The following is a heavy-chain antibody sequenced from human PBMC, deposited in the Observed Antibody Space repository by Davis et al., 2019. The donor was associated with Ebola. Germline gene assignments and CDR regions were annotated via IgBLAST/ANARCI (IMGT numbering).Heavy chain of an antibody. CDR3: ARDRGASRGNFDY. Sequence: GESLKISCAASGFTFSSYAMHWVRQAPGKGLEWVAFFSSDGSNKYYADSVKGRFTISSDNSKNTLYLQMNSLRPEDTAVYYCARDRGASRGNFDYWGQGTLVTVSS. D-gene: IGHD3-10*01. J-gene: IGHJ4*02. CDR2: FSSDGSNK. CDR1: GFTFSSYA. V-gene: IGHV3-30-3*01.